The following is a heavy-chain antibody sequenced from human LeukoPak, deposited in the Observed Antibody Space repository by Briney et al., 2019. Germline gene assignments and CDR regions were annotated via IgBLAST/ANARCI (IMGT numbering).Heavy chain of an antibody. CDR2: VYYSGST. D-gene: IGHD6-13*01. Sequence: SETLSLTCTVSGGSISSYYWQWIRQPPGNRLEWIGYVYYSGSTDYNTSLKSRVTISVDTSKNQFSLRLTSVTAADTAVYYCARGEPRIARPGAPPFDLWGRGTLVTVSS. V-gene: IGHV4-59*01. J-gene: IGHJ2*01. CDR3: ARGEPRIARPGAPPFDL. CDR1: GGSISSYY.